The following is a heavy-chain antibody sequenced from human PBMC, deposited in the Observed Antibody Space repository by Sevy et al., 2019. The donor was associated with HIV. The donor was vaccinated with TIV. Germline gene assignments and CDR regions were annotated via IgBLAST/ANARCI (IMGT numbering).Heavy chain of an antibody. V-gene: IGHV3-30-3*01. CDR1: GFAFSSHA. J-gene: IGHJ4*01. Sequence: GGSLRLSCAASGFAFSSHALHWVRQAPGKGLEWVAVISYEGTETFYAASVEGRFTISRDNSKNMLSLQINSLRPEDTAVYYCARDGGYSIKWYPLYWGHGTLVTVSS. CDR3: ARDGGYSIKWYPLY. D-gene: IGHD6-13*01. CDR2: ISYEGTET.